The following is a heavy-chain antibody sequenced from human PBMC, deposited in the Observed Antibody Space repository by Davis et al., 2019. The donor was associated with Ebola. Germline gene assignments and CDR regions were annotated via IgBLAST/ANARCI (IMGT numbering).Heavy chain of an antibody. Sequence: GGSLRLSCAASGFTFNDYVMHWVRQAPGKGLEWVALISYYGTNKYYGDSVKGRFTISRDDSKNTLYLQMNSLRAEDTAVYYCARGPPSDAYYYYGLDVWGKGTTVTVSS. V-gene: IGHV3-30-3*01. CDR3: ARGPPSDAYYYYGLDV. CDR2: ISYYGTNK. CDR1: GFTFNDYV. J-gene: IGHJ6*04.